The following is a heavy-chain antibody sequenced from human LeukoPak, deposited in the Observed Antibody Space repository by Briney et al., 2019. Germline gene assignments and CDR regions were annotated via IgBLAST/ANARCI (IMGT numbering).Heavy chain of an antibody. D-gene: IGHD3-3*01. Sequence: GGSLRLSCAASGFTFSSYGMHWVRQAPGKGLEWVAFIRYDGSNKYYADSVKGRFTISRDNSKNTLYLQMNSLRAEDTAVYYCAKDLYHPEENYDFWSGYYPHWFDPWGQGTLVTVSS. CDR2: IRYDGSNK. J-gene: IGHJ5*02. V-gene: IGHV3-30*02. CDR1: GFTFSSYG. CDR3: AKDLYHPEENYDFWSGYYPHWFDP.